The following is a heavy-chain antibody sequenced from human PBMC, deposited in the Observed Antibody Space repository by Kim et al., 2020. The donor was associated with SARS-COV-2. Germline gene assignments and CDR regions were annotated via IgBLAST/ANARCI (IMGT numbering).Heavy chain of an antibody. Sequence: GGSLRLSCSASGFSFRSYGMHWVRQAPGKGLEWVSIISHGGANRYYADSVRGRFTISRDNSKNTVFLQMNSLGTDDSAVYYCVRGAAVTLTSTELCYFDHWGQGILVTVSS. V-gene: IGHV3-30*03. CDR3: VRGAAVTLTSTELCYFDH. CDR2: ISHGGANR. J-gene: IGHJ4*02. D-gene: IGHD2-15*01. CDR1: GFSFRSYG.